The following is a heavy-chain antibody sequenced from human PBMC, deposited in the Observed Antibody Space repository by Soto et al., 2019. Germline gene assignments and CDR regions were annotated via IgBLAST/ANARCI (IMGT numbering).Heavy chain of an antibody. J-gene: IGHJ4*02. D-gene: IGHD2-2*01. Sequence: QVQVVESGGGVVQPGTSLRLSCAASGFTLSIYNMHWVRQAPGKGLEWVAVISKDGSNKYYADSVKGRFTISRDNSKNTLYLQMNSLRAEDTAVYYCARGTDYQLLFVLDYWGQGTLVTVSS. CDR3: ARGTDYQLLFVLDY. V-gene: IGHV3-30-3*01. CDR1: GFTLSIYN. CDR2: ISKDGSNK.